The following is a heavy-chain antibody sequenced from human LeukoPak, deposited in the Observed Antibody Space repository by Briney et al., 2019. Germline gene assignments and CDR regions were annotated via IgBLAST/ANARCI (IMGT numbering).Heavy chain of an antibody. V-gene: IGHV3-33*01. CDR3: ARAHLVRYYFDY. D-gene: IGHD6-6*01. Sequence: GGSLRLSCAASGFTFSSYVMHWVRQAPGKGLEWVAVIWYDGSNKYYADSVKGRFTISRDNSKNTLYLQMNSLRAEDTAVYYCARAHLVRYYFDYWGQGTLVTVSS. CDR2: IWYDGSNK. J-gene: IGHJ4*02. CDR1: GFTFSSYV.